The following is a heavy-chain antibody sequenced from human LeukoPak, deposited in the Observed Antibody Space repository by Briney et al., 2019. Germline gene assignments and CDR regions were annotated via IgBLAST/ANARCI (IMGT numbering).Heavy chain of an antibody. D-gene: IGHD3-10*01. Sequence: SETLSLTCAVYCGSISSSSYYWGWIRQPPGKGLQWMGSIYYSGSTYYNPSLKSRVTISVDTSKNQFSLKLSSVTAADTAVYYCARVQYWEYYYGSGSSPFDYWGPGTLVSVSS. J-gene: IGHJ4*02. V-gene: IGHV4-39*07. CDR2: IYYSGST. CDR1: CGSISSSSYY. CDR3: ARVQYWEYYYGSGSSPFDY.